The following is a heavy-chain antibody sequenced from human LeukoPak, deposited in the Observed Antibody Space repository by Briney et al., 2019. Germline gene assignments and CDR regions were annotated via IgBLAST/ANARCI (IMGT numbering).Heavy chain of an antibody. Sequence: SQCLSLTWTVFGGSISSFCWSWIRPPAGKGLEWIGRIYISGSTNYNPSLKSRVTMSVDTSKNQFSLKLSSVTAADTAVYYCARVRRGYSGYDALQGGYMDVWGKGTTVTVSS. CDR1: GGSISSFC. CDR3: ARVRRGYSGYDALQGGYMDV. D-gene: IGHD5-12*01. V-gene: IGHV4-4*07. CDR2: IYISGST. J-gene: IGHJ6*03.